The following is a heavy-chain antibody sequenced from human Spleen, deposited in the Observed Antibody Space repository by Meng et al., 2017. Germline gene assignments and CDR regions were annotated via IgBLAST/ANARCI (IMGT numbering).Heavy chain of an antibody. Sequence: KVSCKGSGYSFTTYWIGWARQMPGKGLEWMGTIYPGDSDTRYSPSFQGQVTISADKSINTAYLQWSSLKASDTAMYYCATRVGATMDYWGQGTLVTVSS. CDR3: ATRVGATMDY. CDR1: GYSFTTYW. V-gene: IGHV5-51*01. CDR2: IYPGDSDT. D-gene: IGHD1-26*01. J-gene: IGHJ4*02.